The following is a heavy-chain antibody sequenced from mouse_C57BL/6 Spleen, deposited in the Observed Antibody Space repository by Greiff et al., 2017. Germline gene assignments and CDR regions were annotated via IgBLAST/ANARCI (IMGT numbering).Heavy chain of an antibody. Sequence: QVQLQQPGAELVKPGASVKMSCKASGYTFTSYWITWVKQRPGQGLEWIGDIYPGSGSTNYNEKFKSKATLTVDTSSSTAYMQLSSLTSEDSAVYYCAIEGYYYGSSYMDYWGQGTSVTVAS. CDR1: GYTFTSYW. CDR2: IYPGSGST. CDR3: AIEGYYYGSSYMDY. J-gene: IGHJ4*01. D-gene: IGHD1-1*01. V-gene: IGHV1-55*01.